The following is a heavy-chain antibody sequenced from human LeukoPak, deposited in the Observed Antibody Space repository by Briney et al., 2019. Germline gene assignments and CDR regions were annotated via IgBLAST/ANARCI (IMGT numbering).Heavy chain of an antibody. CDR3: ARLGLAGSAGRTYYFDY. J-gene: IGHJ4*02. Sequence: SETLSLTCTVSGGSISHYYWSWIRQPPGKGLERIGYIYYNGNTNYSPSLKSRVSISVDTSKNQFSLKLSSVTAADTAVYYYARLGLAGSAGRTYYFDYWGKGARVTVFS. D-gene: IGHD1-26*01. CDR2: IYYNGNT. CDR1: GGSISHYY. V-gene: IGHV4-59*08.